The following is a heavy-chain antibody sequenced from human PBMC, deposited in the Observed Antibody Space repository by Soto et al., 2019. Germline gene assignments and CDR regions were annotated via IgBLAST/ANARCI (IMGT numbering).Heavy chain of an antibody. Sequence: SETLSLTCTVSGGSISSSSYYWGWIRQPPGKGLEWIGSIYYSGSTYYNPSLKSRVTISVDTSKNQFSLKLSSVTAADTAVYYCARHVRYYDSSRYFDYWGQETLVTVSS. V-gene: IGHV4-39*01. D-gene: IGHD3-22*01. CDR1: GGSISSSSYY. CDR3: ARHVRYYDSSRYFDY. J-gene: IGHJ4*02. CDR2: IYYSGST.